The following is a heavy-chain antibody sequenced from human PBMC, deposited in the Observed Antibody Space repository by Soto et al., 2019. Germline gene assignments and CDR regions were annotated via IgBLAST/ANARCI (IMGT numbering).Heavy chain of an antibody. J-gene: IGHJ4*02. D-gene: IGHD1-26*01. V-gene: IGHV4-61*01. CDR1: GGTVCIGSYD. CDR2: IYYSGST. CDR3: ARGPVGGSYFQDY. Sequence: SGTVYLSCAASGGTVCIGSYDWSWIRQPPGKGLEWIGYIYYSGSTNYNPSLKSRVTISVDTSKNQFSLKLSSVTAADTAVYYCARGPVGGSYFQDYWGQGTLGTVSS.